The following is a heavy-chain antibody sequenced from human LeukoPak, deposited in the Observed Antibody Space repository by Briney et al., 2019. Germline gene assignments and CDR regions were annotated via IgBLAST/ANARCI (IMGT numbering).Heavy chain of an antibody. CDR2: MNPNSGNT. D-gene: IGHD3-3*01. J-gene: IGHJ6*02. CDR3: ARVGLTYYDFWSGYSLTAYNYYYGMDV. V-gene: IGHV1-8*01. Sequence: ASVKVSCKASGYTFTSYDINWVRQATGQGLEWMGWMNPNSGNTGYAQKFQGRVTMTRNTSISTAYMELSSLRSEDTAVYYCARVGLTYYDFWSGYSLTAYNYYYGMDVWGQGTTVTVSS. CDR1: GYTFTSYD.